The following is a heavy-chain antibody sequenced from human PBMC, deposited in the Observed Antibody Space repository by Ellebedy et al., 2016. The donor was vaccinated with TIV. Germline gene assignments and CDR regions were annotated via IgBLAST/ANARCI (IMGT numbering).Heavy chain of an antibody. Sequence: PGGSLRLSCIASGFNFRSYWMTWVRQAPGKGLEWVANIRQEGDVKYYVDFVRGRFTVSRDNARNSLYLQMNNLRVEDTAVYYCARGGSYGDYAVQINSWSDTWGQGTLVTVSS. CDR1: GFNFRSYW. CDR2: IRQEGDVK. J-gene: IGHJ5*02. V-gene: IGHV3-7*01. D-gene: IGHD3-16*01. CDR3: ARGGSYGDYAVQINSWSDT.